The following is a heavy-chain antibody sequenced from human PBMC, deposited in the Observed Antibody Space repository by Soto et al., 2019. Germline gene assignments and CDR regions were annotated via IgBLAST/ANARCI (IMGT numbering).Heavy chain of an antibody. Sequence: EVQLVESGGGLVKPGGSLRLSCAASGFTFSSYSMNWVRQAPGKGLEWVSSISSSSSYIYYADSVKGRFTISRDNAKNSLYLQMNSLRAEDTAVYYCAGDVPTDPGSAYWGQGTLVTVSS. V-gene: IGHV3-21*01. CDR2: ISSSSSYI. D-gene: IGHD1-26*01. CDR1: GFTFSSYS. CDR3: AGDVPTDPGSAY. J-gene: IGHJ4*02.